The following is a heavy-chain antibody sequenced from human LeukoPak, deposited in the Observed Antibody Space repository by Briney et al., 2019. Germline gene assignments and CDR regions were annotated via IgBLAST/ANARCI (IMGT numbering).Heavy chain of an antibody. CDR1: GDSISSSSNY. D-gene: IGHD2-2*01. Sequence: SETLSLTCTVSGDSISSSSNYWGWIRQPPGKGLEWVGDIYYSGRTYYNPSLKSQVTISVYTSKNQFSLKLSSVTAADTAVYYCARRQPAYYFDYWGQGTLVTVSS. CDR2: IYYSGRT. CDR3: ARRQPAYYFDY. J-gene: IGHJ4*02. V-gene: IGHV4-39*01.